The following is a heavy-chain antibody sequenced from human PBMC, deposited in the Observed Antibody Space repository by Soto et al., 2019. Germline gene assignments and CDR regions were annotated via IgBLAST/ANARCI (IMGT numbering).Heavy chain of an antibody. CDR3: AKDAPGSGWLSDY. V-gene: IGHV3-23*01. CDR1: GFTFSIYA. Sequence: EVQLLESGGGLVQPGGSLRLSCAASGFTFSIYAMSWVRQAPGKGLEWVSTISGNGGTSYADFVRGRFTISRDNSKNTLYLQMNSLSVDDTAVYYCAKDAPGSGWLSDYWGQGTLVPGSS. CDR2: ISGNGGT. D-gene: IGHD3-22*01. J-gene: IGHJ4*02.